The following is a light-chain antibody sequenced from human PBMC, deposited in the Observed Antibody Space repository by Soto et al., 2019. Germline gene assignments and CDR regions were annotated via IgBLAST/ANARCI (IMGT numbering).Light chain of an antibody. V-gene: IGKV3-15*01. CDR1: QSVSSN. CDR2: GAS. J-gene: IGKJ1*01. CDR3: QQYNNWPQWT. Sequence: EILLTQSPATLSLYPGERATLSCSSSQSVSSNLAWYQQKPGQAPRLLIYGASTRATGIPARFSGSGSGTAFTLPIRRLKSEDFAVYYCQQYNNWPQWTFGNGTTVDIK.